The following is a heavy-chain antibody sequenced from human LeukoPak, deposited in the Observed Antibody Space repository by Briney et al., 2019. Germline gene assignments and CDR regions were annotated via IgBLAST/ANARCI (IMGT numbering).Heavy chain of an antibody. Sequence: GASVKVSCKASGYTFTGYYMHWVRQAPGQGLEWMGWINPNSGGTNYAQKFQGRVTMTRDTSISTAYMELSRLRSDDTAVYYCARVQSTHYYDSSGYYNYWGQGTLVTVSS. J-gene: IGHJ4*02. CDR2: INPNSGGT. CDR3: ARVQSTHYYDSSGYYNY. CDR1: GYTFTGYY. V-gene: IGHV1-2*02. D-gene: IGHD3-22*01.